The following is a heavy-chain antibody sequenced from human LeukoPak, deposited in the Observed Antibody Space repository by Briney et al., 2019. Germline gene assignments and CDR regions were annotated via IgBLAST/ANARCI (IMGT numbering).Heavy chain of an antibody. V-gene: IGHV1-69*04. CDR2: IIPTLGIA. CDR3: ARDLGYYGSGSYLGYYYMDV. D-gene: IGHD3-10*01. CDR1: GGTFSSYA. Sequence: SVKVSCKASGGTFSSYAISWVRQAPGQGLEWMGRIIPTLGIANYAQKFQGRVTITTDESTSTAYMELSSLRSEDTAVYYCARDLGYYGSGSYLGYYYMDVWGKGTTVTVSS. J-gene: IGHJ6*03.